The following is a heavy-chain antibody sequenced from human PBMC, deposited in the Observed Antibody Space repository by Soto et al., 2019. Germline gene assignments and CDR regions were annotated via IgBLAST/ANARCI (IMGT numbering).Heavy chain of an antibody. D-gene: IGHD2-15*01. V-gene: IGHV3-30*18. J-gene: IGHJ4*02. CDR1: GFTFSSYG. CDR2: ISYDGSTK. CDR3: AKDLPLTCIGACGPLDY. Sequence: QVQLVESGGGVVQPGRSLRLSCAASGFTFSSYGMYLVRQAPDKGLEWVALISYDGSTKYYANSVKGRFSISRDNSKNTLYLQMNSLRDEDTALYYCAKDLPLTCIGACGPLDYWGQGSLAIASS.